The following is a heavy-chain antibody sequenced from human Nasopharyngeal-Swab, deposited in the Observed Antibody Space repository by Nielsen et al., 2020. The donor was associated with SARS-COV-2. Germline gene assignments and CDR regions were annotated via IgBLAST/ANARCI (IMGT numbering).Heavy chain of an antibody. Sequence: WIRQPPGKGLEWIGYIYYSGNTNYNPSLKSRVTISVDTSKNQFSLKLSSVTAADTAVYYCARESPAGDAFDIWGQGTMVTVSS. J-gene: IGHJ3*02. CDR2: IYYSGNT. V-gene: IGHV4-59*01. CDR3: ARESPAGDAFDI. D-gene: IGHD1-14*01.